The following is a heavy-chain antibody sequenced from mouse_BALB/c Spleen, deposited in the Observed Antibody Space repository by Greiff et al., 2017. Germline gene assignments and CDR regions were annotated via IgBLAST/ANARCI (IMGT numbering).Heavy chain of an antibody. CDR2: IYPGSGST. CDR1: GYNFTSYW. V-gene: IGHV1-55*01. CDR3: ARGWLLRYFDV. J-gene: IGHJ1*01. Sequence: QVQLKQPGAELVKPGTSVKLSCKASGYNFTSYWINWVKLRPGQGLEWIGDIYPGSGSTNYNEKFKSKATLTVDTSSSTAYMQLSSLASEDSALYYCARGWLLRYFDVWGAGTTVTVSS. D-gene: IGHD2-3*01.